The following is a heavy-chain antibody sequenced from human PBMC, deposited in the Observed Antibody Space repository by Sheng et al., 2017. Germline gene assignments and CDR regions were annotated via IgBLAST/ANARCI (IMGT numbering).Heavy chain of an antibody. J-gene: IGHJ4*02. CDR2: VYSSGIT. CDR3: ARESGYSSSSYPY. Sequence: QVQLQESGPGLVKPSETLSLTCTVSGGSINTYYWSWIRQSAGKGLEWIGRVYSSGITNYNPSLKNRVTMSVYTSENQVSLKVTSVTAADTAVYYCARESGYSSSSYPYWGQGTLVTVSS. V-gene: IGHV4-4*07. D-gene: IGHD6-13*01. CDR1: GGSINTYY.